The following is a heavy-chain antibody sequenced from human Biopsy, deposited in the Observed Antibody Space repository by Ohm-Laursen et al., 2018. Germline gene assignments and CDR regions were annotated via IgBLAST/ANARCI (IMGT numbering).Heavy chain of an antibody. D-gene: IGHD2-8*01. CDR1: SYTFTDYN. CDR3: ARDPLNGHKHFDY. J-gene: IGHJ4*02. CDR2: INCKTGAT. V-gene: IGHV1-2*02. Sequence: SVKVSCKPSSYTFTDYNIHWMRQAPGQGLEWLGYINCKTGATNYAQKFQGTVTMTRDTSISTAYLALGSLRSADTAIYYCARDPLNGHKHFDYWGQGSLVTASS.